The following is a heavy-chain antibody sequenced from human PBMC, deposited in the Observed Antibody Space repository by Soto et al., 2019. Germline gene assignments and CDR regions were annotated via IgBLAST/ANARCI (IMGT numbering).Heavy chain of an antibody. V-gene: IGHV3-48*01. Sequence: EVRLVESGGGLVQPGGSLRLSCAASGFTFTTYSMNWVRQAPGKGLEWLSYINSGGSAIDYADSVKGRFTISRDDAKNSLYLQISRLRAEDTAVYYFARDLGWAFDFWGQGTLVTVSS. J-gene: IGHJ4*02. D-gene: IGHD6-19*01. CDR1: GFTFTTYS. CDR3: ARDLGWAFDF. CDR2: INSGGSAI.